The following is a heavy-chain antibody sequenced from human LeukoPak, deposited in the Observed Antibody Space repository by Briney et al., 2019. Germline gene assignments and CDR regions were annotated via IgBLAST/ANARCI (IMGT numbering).Heavy chain of an antibody. V-gene: IGHV4-34*01. J-gene: IGHJ3*02. CDR3: ARAAGTGTFDI. CDR1: GGSLSGYY. CDR2: INHSGST. Sequence: SETLSLTCAVYGGSLSGYYWSWIRQPPGKGLEWIGEINHSGSTNYNPSLKSRVTISVDTSKNQFSLKLSSVTAADTAVYYCARAAGTGTFDIWGQGTMVTVSS. D-gene: IGHD6-19*01.